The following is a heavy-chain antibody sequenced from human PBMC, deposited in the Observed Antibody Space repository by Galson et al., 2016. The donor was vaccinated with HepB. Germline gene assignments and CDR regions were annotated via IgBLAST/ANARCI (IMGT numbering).Heavy chain of an antibody. D-gene: IGHD3-10*01. J-gene: IGHJ6*02. CDR3: AGDFAGLYYYGSGGLYGLDA. Sequence: SETLSLTCSVSGGSVTNDGYYWSWIRQPPGKGLQWIGYMHHSGTTNYDPSLSSRVTISVDTSKNQFSLKVRSVTAADTAVYYCAGDFAGLYYYGSGGLYGLDAWGQGTTVTVSS. V-gene: IGHV4-61*08. CDR1: GGSVTNDGYY. CDR2: MHHSGTT.